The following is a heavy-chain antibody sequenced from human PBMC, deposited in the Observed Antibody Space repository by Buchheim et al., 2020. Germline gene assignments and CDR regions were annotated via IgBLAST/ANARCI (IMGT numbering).Heavy chain of an antibody. CDR2: ISYDGSNK. D-gene: IGHD5-12*01. J-gene: IGHJ6*02. CDR1: GFTFSSYA. CDR3: ARGPQSRGYSGYDLVYYGMDV. Sequence: QVQLVESGGGVVQPGRSLRLSCAASGFTFSSYAMHWVRQAPGKGLEWVAVISYDGSNKYYADSVKGRFTISRANSKNTLYLQMNSLRAEDTAVYYCARGPQSRGYSGYDLVYYGMDVWGQGTT. V-gene: IGHV3-30-3*01.